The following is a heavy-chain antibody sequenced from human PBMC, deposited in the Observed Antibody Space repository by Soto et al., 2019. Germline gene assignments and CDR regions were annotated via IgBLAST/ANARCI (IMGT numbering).Heavy chain of an antibody. D-gene: IGHD2-2*01. CDR1: GYTFTGYY. CDR3: ARERYQVISDGMDV. Sequence: QVQLVQSGADVKTPGASVRVSCKASGYTFTGYYFHWVREAPGQGLEWMGWINPETGGTSYAQKFQGRVTLSRDTSINTAYLELSRLRFDDAAVYFCARERYQVISDGMDVWGQGTTVTDSS. V-gene: IGHV1-2*02. J-gene: IGHJ6*02. CDR2: INPETGGT.